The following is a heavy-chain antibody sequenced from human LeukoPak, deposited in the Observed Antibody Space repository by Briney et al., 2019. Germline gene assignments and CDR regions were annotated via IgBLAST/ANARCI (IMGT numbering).Heavy chain of an antibody. Sequence: AGGSLRLSCAASGFTFSSYEMNWVRQAPGKGLEWVSQISSSGGIKYYADSVKGRFTISRDNAKNSVYLQMNTLRAEDTAVYYCARGDTVMVTAVAGTGVDLDYWGQGTLVTVSS. CDR2: ISSSGGIK. CDR1: GFTFSSYE. D-gene: IGHD6-19*01. CDR3: ARGDTVMVTAVAGTGVDLDY. V-gene: IGHV3-48*03. J-gene: IGHJ4*02.